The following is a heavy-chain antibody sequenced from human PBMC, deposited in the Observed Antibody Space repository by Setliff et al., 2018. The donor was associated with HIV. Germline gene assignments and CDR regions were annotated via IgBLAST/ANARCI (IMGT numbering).Heavy chain of an antibody. CDR3: ARERRDVYYYYYMDV. CDR1: GGSISSGGYY. CDR2: IHYSGSP. Sequence: KTSETLSLTCSVSGGSISSGGYYWSWIRQRPGKGLDWIGYIHYSGSPYYNPSLESRVSISLDTSKNTFSLNVTSLTAADTAVYFCARERRDVYYYYYMDVWGKGTTVTVSS. J-gene: IGHJ6*03. V-gene: IGHV4-31*03.